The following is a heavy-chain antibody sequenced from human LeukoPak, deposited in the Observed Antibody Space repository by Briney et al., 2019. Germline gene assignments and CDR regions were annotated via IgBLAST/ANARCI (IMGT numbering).Heavy chain of an antibody. V-gene: IGHV3-23*01. J-gene: IGHJ4*02. CDR3: AKDCIEGGCYYDSSGNYFDY. CDR2: ISGSGGST. D-gene: IGHD3-22*01. Sequence: PGGSLRLSCAASGFTFSSYAMSWVRQAPGKGLEWVSAISGSGGSTYYADSVKGRFTISRDNSKNTLYLQMNSLRAEDTAVYYCAKDCIEGGCYYDSSGNYFDYWGQGTLVTVSS. CDR1: GFTFSSYA.